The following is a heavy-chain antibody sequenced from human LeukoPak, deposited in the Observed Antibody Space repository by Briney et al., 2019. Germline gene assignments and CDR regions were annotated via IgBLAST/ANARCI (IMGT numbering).Heavy chain of an antibody. V-gene: IGHV1-2*02. CDR3: ARDYVGSGSYCDY. D-gene: IGHD3-10*01. CDR1: GYTFTGYY. Sequence: ASVKVSCKASGYTFTGYYMHWVRQAPGQGLEWMGWINPNSGGTNYAQKFQGRVTMTRDTSISTAYMELRSLRSDDTAVYYCARDYVGSGSYCDYWGQGTLVTVSS. CDR2: INPNSGGT. J-gene: IGHJ4*02.